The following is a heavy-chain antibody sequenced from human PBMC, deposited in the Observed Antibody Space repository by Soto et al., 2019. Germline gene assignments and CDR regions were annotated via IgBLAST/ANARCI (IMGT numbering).Heavy chain of an antibody. CDR2: IIGYNGNT. CDR3: ARRPAYSISFDAFDI. D-gene: IGHD6-6*01. V-gene: IGHV1-18*01. CDR1: GYTFTNYI. Sequence: QVQLVQSGAEVKKPGASVKVSCKASGYTFTNYIITWVRQAPGQGLEWMGWIIGYNGNTNSAQNFQGRVTMTADTSTSTAYMDLGGPRSDDTAVYYCARRPAYSISFDAFDIWGQETMVTVSS. J-gene: IGHJ3*02.